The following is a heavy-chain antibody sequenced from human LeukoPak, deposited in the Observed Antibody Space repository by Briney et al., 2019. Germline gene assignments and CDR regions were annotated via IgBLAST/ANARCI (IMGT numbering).Heavy chain of an antibody. CDR3: AREGPYGFVDY. D-gene: IGHD3/OR15-3a*01. CDR2: IYYSGST. J-gene: IGHJ4*02. V-gene: IGHV4-59*01. Sequence: SETLSLTCTVSGGSISSNYWSWIRQPPGKGLEWIGYIYYSGSTNYNPSLKSRVTISVDTSKNQFSLKLSSVTAADTAVYYCAREGPYGFVDYWGQGTLVTVSS. CDR1: GGSISSNY.